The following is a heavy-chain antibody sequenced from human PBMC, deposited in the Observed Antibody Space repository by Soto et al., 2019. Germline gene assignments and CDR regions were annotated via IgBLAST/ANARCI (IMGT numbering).Heavy chain of an antibody. Sequence: SVKVSCKASGGTFSSYAISCVRQAPGQGLEWMGGIIPIFGTANYAQKFQGRVTITADESTSTAYMELSSLRSEDTAVYYCASYMNYESSGYYPSYFDYWGHGTLVTVSS. CDR3: ASYMNYESSGYYPSYFDY. CDR1: GGTFSSYA. V-gene: IGHV1-69*13. D-gene: IGHD3-22*01. J-gene: IGHJ4*01. CDR2: IIPIFGTA.